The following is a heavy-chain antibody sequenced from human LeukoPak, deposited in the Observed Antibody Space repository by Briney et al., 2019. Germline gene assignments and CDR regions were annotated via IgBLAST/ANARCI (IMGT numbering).Heavy chain of an antibody. D-gene: IGHD6-19*01. V-gene: IGHV4-59*08. CDR1: GGSISSYY. CDR2: IYYTGNT. J-gene: IGHJ5*02. CDR3: ARPGRIAVAGTRVWFDP. Sequence: SETLSLTCTVSGGSISSYYWSWIRQSPGKGLEWIGYIYYTGNTNYNPSLESRVIISVDTSKNQFSLKLSSVTAADTAVYYCARPGRIAVAGTRVWFDPRGQGTLVTVSS.